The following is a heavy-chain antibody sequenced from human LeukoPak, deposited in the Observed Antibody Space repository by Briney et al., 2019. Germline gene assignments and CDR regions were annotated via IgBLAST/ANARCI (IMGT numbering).Heavy chain of an antibody. CDR1: GGTFSSYA. Sequence: GASVKVSCKASGGTFSSYAISWVRQAPGQGLEWMGRIIPILGIANYAQKFQGRVTITADKSTSTAYMELSSPRSEDTAVYYCARDSPAVAGTGNWFDPWGQGTLVTVSS. J-gene: IGHJ5*02. V-gene: IGHV1-69*04. CDR2: IIPILGIA. D-gene: IGHD6-19*01. CDR3: ARDSPAVAGTGNWFDP.